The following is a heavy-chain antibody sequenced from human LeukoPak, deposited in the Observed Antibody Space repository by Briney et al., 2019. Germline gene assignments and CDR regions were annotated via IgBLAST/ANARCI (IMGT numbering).Heavy chain of an antibody. J-gene: IGHJ2*01. CDR1: GGSFSGYY. Sequence: SSETLSLTCAVYGGSFSGYYWSWIRQPPGKGLEWIGEINHSGSTNYDPSLKSRVTISVDMSKNQFSLKLSSVTAADTAVYYCARRRVVVVAATVPSLKRYWYFDLWGRGTLVTVSS. D-gene: IGHD2-15*01. CDR2: INHSGST. CDR3: ARRRVVVVAATVPSLKRYWYFDL. V-gene: IGHV4-34*01.